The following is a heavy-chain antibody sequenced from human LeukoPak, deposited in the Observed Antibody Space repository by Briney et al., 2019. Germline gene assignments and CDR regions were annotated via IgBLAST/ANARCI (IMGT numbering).Heavy chain of an antibody. CDR2: IIPIFGTA. J-gene: IGHJ5*01. V-gene: IGHV1-69*13. Sequence: GASVKVSCKASGGTFSSYAISWVRQAPGQGLEWMGGIIPIFGTANYAQKFQGRVTITADESTSTAYMELSSLRSEDTAVYFCARGTAAAANRNWFDSWGQGTLVTVSS. CDR1: GGTFSSYA. D-gene: IGHD6-13*01. CDR3: ARGTAAAANRNWFDS.